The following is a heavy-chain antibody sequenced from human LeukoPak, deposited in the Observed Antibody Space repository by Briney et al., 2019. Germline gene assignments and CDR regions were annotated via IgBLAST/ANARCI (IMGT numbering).Heavy chain of an antibody. J-gene: IGHJ4*02. D-gene: IGHD4-17*01. CDR2: IYYSGST. Sequence: SETLSLTCTVSGGSISSGDYYWSWIRQPPGTGLVWIGYIYYSGSTYYNPSLKSRVTISVDTSKNQFSLKLSSVTAADTAVYYCASYYGDSSLVDYWGQGTLVTVSS. CDR1: GGSISSGDYY. V-gene: IGHV4-30-4*01. CDR3: ASYYGDSSLVDY.